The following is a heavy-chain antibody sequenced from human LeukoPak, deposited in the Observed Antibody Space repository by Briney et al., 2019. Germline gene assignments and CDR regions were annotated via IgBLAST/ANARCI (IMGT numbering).Heavy chain of an antibody. CDR3: ARHSKPKYSGSYGDAFDI. CDR1: GGSISSTTFY. J-gene: IGHJ3*02. V-gene: IGHV4-39*01. D-gene: IGHD1-26*01. CDR2: IYYSGNT. Sequence: SETLFLTCTVSGGSISSTTFYWGWIRQPPGKGLEWIGSIYYSGNTYYNPSLKSRLTISVDTSKNQFSLRLSSVTAADTAVYYCARHSKPKYSGSYGDAFDIWGQGTMVTVSS.